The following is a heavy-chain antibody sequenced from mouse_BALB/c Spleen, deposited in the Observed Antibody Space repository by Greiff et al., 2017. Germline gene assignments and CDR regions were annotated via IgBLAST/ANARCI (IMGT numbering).Heavy chain of an antibody. Sequence: VQLQQSAAELARPGASVKMSCKASGYTFTSYTMHWVKQRPGQGLEWIGYINPSSGYTEYNQKFKDKTTLTADKSSSTAYMQLSSLTSEDSAVYYCAREEAITTALDYWGQGTTLTVSS. J-gene: IGHJ2*01. CDR1: GYTFTSYT. V-gene: IGHV1-4*02. CDR2: INPSSGYT. D-gene: IGHD1-2*01. CDR3: AREEAITTALDY.